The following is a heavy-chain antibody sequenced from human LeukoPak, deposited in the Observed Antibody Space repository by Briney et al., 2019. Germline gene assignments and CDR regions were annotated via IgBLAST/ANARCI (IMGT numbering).Heavy chain of an antibody. J-gene: IGHJ4*02. V-gene: IGHV5-51*01. D-gene: IGHD3-10*01. Sequence: GESLRISCEGSGYNSSRSCIGWVRAMPGEGLWWVGIIYLHDSQPRDSPSFYRQITISADKTISTAYVQWSSMQDADSAIYYCATGRMVRAWPFVEYWGQGTLVTVSS. CDR3: ATGRMVRAWPFVEY. CDR1: GYNSSRSC. CDR2: IYLHDSQP.